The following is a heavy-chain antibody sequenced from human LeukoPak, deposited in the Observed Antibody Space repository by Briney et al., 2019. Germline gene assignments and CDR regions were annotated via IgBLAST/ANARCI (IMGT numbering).Heavy chain of an antibody. V-gene: IGHV3-23*01. CDR2: ISGWGGST. CDR1: GFTFSSYA. D-gene: IGHD5-12*01. J-gene: IGHJ4*02. CDR3: AKDLGGSGYDLSDPSFDY. Sequence: PGGSLRLSCAASGFTFSSYAMSWVRQAPGKGLEWVSAISGWGGSTYYADSVKGQFTISRDNSKNTLYLQMNSLRAEDTAVYYCAKDLGGSGYDLSDPSFDYWGQGTLVTVSS.